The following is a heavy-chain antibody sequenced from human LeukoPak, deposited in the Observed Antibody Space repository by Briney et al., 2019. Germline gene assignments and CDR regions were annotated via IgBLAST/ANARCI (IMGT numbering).Heavy chain of an antibody. V-gene: IGHV3-66*01. CDR2: IYSGGST. Sequence: PGGSLRLSCAASGFTVSSNYMSWVRQAPGKGLEWVSVIYSGGSTYYADSVKGRFTISRDNAKNSLYLQMNGLRAEDTAVYYCARSNPGYCSGGSLRCAIWGQGTMVTVSS. J-gene: IGHJ3*02. CDR3: ARSNPGYCSGGSLRCAI. D-gene: IGHD2-15*01. CDR1: GFTVSSNY.